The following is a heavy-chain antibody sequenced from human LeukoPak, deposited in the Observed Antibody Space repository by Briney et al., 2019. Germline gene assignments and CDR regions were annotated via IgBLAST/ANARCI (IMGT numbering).Heavy chain of an antibody. J-gene: IGHJ5*02. CDR3: ARDNSYEGREWHNWFDP. D-gene: IGHD5-18*01. V-gene: IGHV4-34*01. CDR1: GGSFSGYY. CDR2: INHSGST. Sequence: SETLSLTCAVYGGSFSGYYWSWIRQPPGKGLEWIGEINHSGSTNYNPSLKSRVTISVDTSKNQFSLKLRSVTAADTAVYYCARDNSYEGREWHNWFDPWGQGTPVTVYS.